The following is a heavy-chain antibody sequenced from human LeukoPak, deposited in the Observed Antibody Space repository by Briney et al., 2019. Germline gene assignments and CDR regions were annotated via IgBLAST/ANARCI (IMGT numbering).Heavy chain of an antibody. D-gene: IGHD3-22*01. CDR1: GYTFTGYY. V-gene: IGHV1-2*02. Sequence: RASVKVSCKASGYTFTGYYMHWVRQAPGQGLEWMGWINPNSGGTNYAQKFQGRVTMTRDTSISTAYMELSRLRSDDTAVYYCARERYYDSSGSGLYYYMDVWGKGTTVTVSS. CDR2: INPNSGGT. J-gene: IGHJ6*03. CDR3: ARERYYDSSGSGLYYYMDV.